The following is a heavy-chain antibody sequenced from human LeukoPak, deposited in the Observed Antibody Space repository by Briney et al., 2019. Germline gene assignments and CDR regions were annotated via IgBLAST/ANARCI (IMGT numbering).Heavy chain of an antibody. Sequence: GGSLRLSCAASGFTSSTYAMHWVRQAPGKGLEWVAVISYDGSNKYYADSVKGRFTISRDNSKNTLYLQMNSLRAEDTAVYYCARGAYYDSSGYYYESRETYFDYWGQGTLVTVSS. CDR2: ISYDGSNK. CDR1: GFTSSTYA. CDR3: ARGAYYDSSGYYYESRETYFDY. D-gene: IGHD3-22*01. J-gene: IGHJ4*02. V-gene: IGHV3-30-3*01.